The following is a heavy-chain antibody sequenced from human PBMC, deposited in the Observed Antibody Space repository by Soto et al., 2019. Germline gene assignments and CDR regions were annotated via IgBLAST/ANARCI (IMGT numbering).Heavy chain of an antibody. CDR2: ISSSSSYI. V-gene: IGHV3-21*01. CDR1: GFTFSSYW. D-gene: IGHD5-18*01. J-gene: IGHJ4*02. Sequence: PGGSLRLSCAASGFTFSSYWMSWVRQAPGKGLEWVSSISSSSSYIYYADSVKGRFTISRDNAKNSLYLQMNSLRAEDTAVYYCAGLDTSLVKTAGYWGQGTLVTVSS. CDR3: AGLDTSLVKTAGY.